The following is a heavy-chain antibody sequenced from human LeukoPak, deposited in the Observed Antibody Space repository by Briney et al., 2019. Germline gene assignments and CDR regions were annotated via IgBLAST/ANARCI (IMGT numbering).Heavy chain of an antibody. CDR2: INSDGSST. J-gene: IGHJ6*02. V-gene: IGHV3-74*01. Sequence: GGSLRLSCAASGFTFSSYWMHWVRQAPGKGLVWVSRINSDGSSTSYADSVKGRFTISRDNAKNTLYLQMNSLRAEDTAVYYCARGGAIQYYYYGMDVWGQGTTVTVSS. D-gene: IGHD5-18*01. CDR3: ARGGAIQYYYYGMDV. CDR1: GFTFSSYW.